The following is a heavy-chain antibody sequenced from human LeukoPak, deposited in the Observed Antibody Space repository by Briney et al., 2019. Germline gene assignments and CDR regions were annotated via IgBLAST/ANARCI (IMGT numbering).Heavy chain of an antibody. CDR1: GGSISSYY. J-gene: IGHJ4*02. Sequence: SETLSLTCTVSGGSISSYYWSWIRQPPGKGLEWIGYIYYSGSTNYNPSLKSRVTISVDKSKNQFPLKLSSVTAADTAVYYCARGRHYYDSSGYYPYFDYWGQGTLVTVSS. CDR2: IYYSGST. V-gene: IGHV4-59*12. D-gene: IGHD3-22*01. CDR3: ARGRHYYDSSGYYPYFDY.